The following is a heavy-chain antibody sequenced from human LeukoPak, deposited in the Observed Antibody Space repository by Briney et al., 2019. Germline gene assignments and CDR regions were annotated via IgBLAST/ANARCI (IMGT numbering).Heavy chain of an antibody. Sequence: SETLSLTCAVSGDSISGTIYSWSWIRQPPGKGLEWIGYIYSSGSTYNNPSLNSRVTISVDTSENQFSLKVRSVTAADTAVYYCARVEAAGWFDPWGQGTLVTVSS. J-gene: IGHJ5*02. CDR3: ARVEAAGWFDP. V-gene: IGHV4-30-4*07. CDR1: GDSISGTIYS. D-gene: IGHD1-1*01. CDR2: IYSSGST.